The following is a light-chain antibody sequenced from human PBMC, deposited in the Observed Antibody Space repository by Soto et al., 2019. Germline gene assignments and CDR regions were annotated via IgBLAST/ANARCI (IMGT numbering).Light chain of an antibody. V-gene: IGKV3-20*01. Sequence: EIVLTQSPGTLSLSPGERATLSCRASQSVSSNLAWYQQKPGQAPRLLIYGASSRATGIPDRFSGSGYGEDFNLTISRLEPEDFALYYRKKYLSSPLTFGQWTKVDLK. CDR3: KKYLSSPLT. J-gene: IGKJ1*01. CDR2: GAS. CDR1: QSVSSN.